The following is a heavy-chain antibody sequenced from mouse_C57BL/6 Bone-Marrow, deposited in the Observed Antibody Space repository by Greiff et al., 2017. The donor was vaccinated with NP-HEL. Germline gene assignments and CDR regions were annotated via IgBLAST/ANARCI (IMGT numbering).Heavy chain of an antibody. CDR3: ARAVLLLRYGTVDY. V-gene: IGHV1-82*01. J-gene: IGHJ4*01. CDR1: GYAFSSSW. D-gene: IGHD1-1*01. CDR2: IYPGDGDT. Sequence: QVQLKESGPELVKPGASVKISCKASGYAFSSSWMNWVKQRPGKGLEWIGRIYPGDGDTNYNGKFKGKATLTADKSSSTAYMQLSSLTSEDSAVYFCARAVLLLRYGTVDYWGQGTSVTVSS.